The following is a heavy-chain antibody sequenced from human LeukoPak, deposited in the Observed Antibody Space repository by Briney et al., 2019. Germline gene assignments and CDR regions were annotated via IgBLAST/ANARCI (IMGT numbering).Heavy chain of an antibody. CDR1: GGSISSYC. CDR3: ARESSVIVPAAISYYYYGMDV. CDR2: IYYSGST. V-gene: IGHV4-59*12. D-gene: IGHD2-2*02. J-gene: IGHJ6*02. Sequence: SETLSLTCTVSGGSISSYCWSWIRQPPGKGLEWIGYIYYSGSTKYNPSLKSRVTMSVDTSKNQFSLKLSSVTAADTAVYYCARESSVIVPAAISYYYYGMDVWGQGTTVTVSS.